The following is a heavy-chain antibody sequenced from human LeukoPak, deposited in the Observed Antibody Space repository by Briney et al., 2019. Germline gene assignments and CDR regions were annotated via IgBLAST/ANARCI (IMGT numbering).Heavy chain of an antibody. V-gene: IGHV1-18*01. J-gene: IGHJ5*02. CDR1: GYTFTSYG. CDR3: ARDSIVVVPSPGYNWFDP. CDR2: ISAYNGNT. D-gene: IGHD2-2*01. Sequence: ASVKVSCKASGYTFTSYGISWVRQAPGQGLEWMGWISAYNGNTNYVQKLQGRVTMTTDTSTSTAYMELRSLRSDDTAVYYCARDSIVVVPSPGYNWFDPWGQGTLVTVSS.